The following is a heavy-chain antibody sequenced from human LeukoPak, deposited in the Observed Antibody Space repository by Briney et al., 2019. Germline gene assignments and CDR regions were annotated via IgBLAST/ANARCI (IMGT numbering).Heavy chain of an antibody. CDR1: GGSISSYY. CDR2: IYYSGST. D-gene: IGHD1-26*01. CDR3: ARLSWDPVYYYYGMDV. Sequence: MASETLSLTCTVSGGSISSYYWSWIRQPPGKGLEWIGYIYYSGSTNYNPSLKSRVTISVDTSKNQFSLKLSSVTAADTAVYYCARLSWDPVYYYYGMDVWGQGTTVTVSS. J-gene: IGHJ6*02. V-gene: IGHV4-59*08.